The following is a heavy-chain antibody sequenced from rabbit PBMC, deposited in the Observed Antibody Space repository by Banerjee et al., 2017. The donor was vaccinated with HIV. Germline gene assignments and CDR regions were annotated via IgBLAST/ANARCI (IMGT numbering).Heavy chain of an antibody. D-gene: IGHD2-1*01. CDR2: IYAGSSGGA. CDR1: GFSFSSSYW. J-gene: IGHJ4*01. V-gene: IGHV1S45*01. Sequence: QEHLEESGGDLVKPGASLTLTCTASGFSFSSSYWICWVRQAPGKGLEWITCIYAGSSGGAGYASWVNGRFTISKTSSTTVTLQMTSLTAADTATYFCARDNHGDSGVWGLWGPGTLVTVS. CDR3: ARDNHGDSGVWGL.